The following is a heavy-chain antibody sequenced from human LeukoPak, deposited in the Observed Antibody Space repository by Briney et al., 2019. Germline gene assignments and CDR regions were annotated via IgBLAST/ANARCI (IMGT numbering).Heavy chain of an antibody. V-gene: IGHV1-2*02. CDR1: GYTFTGYY. CDR3: ARSRLGYYDSSGYYRAFDI. D-gene: IGHD3-22*01. CDR2: INPNSGGT. Sequence: GASVKVSCKASGYTFTGYYMHWVRQAPGQGLEWMGWINPNSGGTNYAQKFQGRVTMTRDTSISTAYMELSRLRSDDTAVYYCARSRLGYYDSSGYYRAFDIWGQGTMVTVSS. J-gene: IGHJ3*02.